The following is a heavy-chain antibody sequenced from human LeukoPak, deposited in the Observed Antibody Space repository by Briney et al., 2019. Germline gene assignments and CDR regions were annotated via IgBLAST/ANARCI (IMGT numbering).Heavy chain of an antibody. CDR1: GFTFSSDS. J-gene: IGHJ4*02. Sequence: GGSLRLSCAASGFTFSSDSMNWVRQAPGKGLEWVSYISSSSSTIYYADSVKGRFTISRDNAKNSLYLQMNSLRAEDTAVYYCARDKPPYYYDSSGYHYFDYWGQGTLVTVSS. CDR2: ISSSSSTI. V-gene: IGHV3-48*01. CDR3: ARDKPPYYYDSSGYHYFDY. D-gene: IGHD3-22*01.